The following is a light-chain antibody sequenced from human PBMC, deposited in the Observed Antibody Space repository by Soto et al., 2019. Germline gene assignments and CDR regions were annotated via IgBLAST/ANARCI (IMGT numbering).Light chain of an antibody. Sequence: EIVLTQSPGTLSLSPGERATLSCRASQSVSSSYLAWYQQKPGQAPRRLIYGASSRATGIPDRFSGSGSGTDLTLTLSRLEPEDFAVYYCQQYGSSPPITFGQGTRLEIK. CDR2: GAS. CDR3: QQYGSSPPIT. CDR1: QSVSSSY. J-gene: IGKJ5*01. V-gene: IGKV3-20*01.